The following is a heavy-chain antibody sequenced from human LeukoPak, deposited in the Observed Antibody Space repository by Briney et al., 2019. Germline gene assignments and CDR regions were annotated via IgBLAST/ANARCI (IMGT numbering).Heavy chain of an antibody. J-gene: IGHJ4*02. V-gene: IGHV3-30*02. Sequence: GGSLRLSCAASGFTFSTYGMHWVRQAPGKGLEWVAFIRYDGGNKYYADSVKGRFTISRDNSENTLYLQMNSLRAEDTAVYYCAVLRMDDYGGNSKVYWGQGTLVTVSS. D-gene: IGHD4-23*01. CDR3: AVLRMDDYGGNSKVY. CDR1: GFTFSTYG. CDR2: IRYDGGNK.